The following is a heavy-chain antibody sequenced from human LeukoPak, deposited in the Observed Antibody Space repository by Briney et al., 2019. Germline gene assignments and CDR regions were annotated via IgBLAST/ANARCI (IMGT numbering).Heavy chain of an antibody. CDR1: GGPISSYY. CDR3: ARGAVTAHY. D-gene: IGHD4-17*01. Sequence: SETLSLTCTVSGGPISSYYWSWIRQPPGKGLEWIGYIYYSGSTNYNPSLKSRVTISVDTSKNQFSLKLSSVTAADTAVYYCARGAVTAHYWGQGTLVTVSS. CDR2: IYYSGST. J-gene: IGHJ4*02. V-gene: IGHV4-59*01.